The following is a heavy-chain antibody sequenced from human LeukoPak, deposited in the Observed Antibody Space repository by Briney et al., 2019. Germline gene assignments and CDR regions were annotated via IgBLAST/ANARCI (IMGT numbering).Heavy chain of an antibody. CDR2: ISSSGDNT. D-gene: IGHD5-18*01. CDR1: GFTFSRYA. Sequence: PGGSLRLSCAASGFTFSRYAMSWVRQAPGKGLEWVSGISSSGDNTHYADSVEGRFAISRDNSKNTLYLQMNSLRAEDTAAYYCAENGYSYGLYDAFDIWGQGTLVTVSS. CDR3: AENGYSYGLYDAFDI. V-gene: IGHV3-23*01. J-gene: IGHJ3*02.